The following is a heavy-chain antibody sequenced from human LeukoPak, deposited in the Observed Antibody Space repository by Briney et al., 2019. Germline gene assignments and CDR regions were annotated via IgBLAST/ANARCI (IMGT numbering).Heavy chain of an antibody. D-gene: IGHD3-10*01. J-gene: IGHJ6*02. CDR3: ARGPRVPEYYYYYYGMDV. CDR1: GYTFTSYD. V-gene: IGHV1-8*01. Sequence: ASVKVSCKASGYTFTSYDINWVRQATGQGLEWMGWMNPNSGNTGYAQKFQGRVTMTRNTSISTAYMELSSLRSEDTAVYYCARGPRVPEYYYYYYGMDVWGQGTTVTVSS. CDR2: MNPNSGNT.